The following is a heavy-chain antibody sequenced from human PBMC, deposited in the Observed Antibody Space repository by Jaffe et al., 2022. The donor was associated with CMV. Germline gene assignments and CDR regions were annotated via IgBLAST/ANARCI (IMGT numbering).Heavy chain of an antibody. V-gene: IGHV4-4*07. D-gene: IGHD3-3*01. CDR1: GGSISSYY. J-gene: IGHJ6*02. Sequence: QVQLQESGPGLVKPSETLSLTCTVSGGSISSYYWSWIRQPAGKGLEWIGRIYTSGSTNYNPSLKSRVTMSVDTSKNQFSLKLSSVTAADTAVYYCAREIDDFWSGYSPGSPTFYGMDVWGQGTTVTVSS. CDR2: IYTSGST. CDR3: AREIDDFWSGYSPGSPTFYGMDV.